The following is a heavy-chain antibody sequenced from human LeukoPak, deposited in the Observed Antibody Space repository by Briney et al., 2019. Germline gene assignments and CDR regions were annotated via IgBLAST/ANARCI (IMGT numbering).Heavy chain of an antibody. J-gene: IGHJ3*02. V-gene: IGHV4-4*07. CDR1: GGSISSYY. D-gene: IGHD2-2*01. CDR2: IYTSGST. CDR3: AGACSSTSCYAGVAFDI. Sequence: SETLSLTCTVSGGSISSYYWSWIRQAAGKGLEWLGRIYTSGSTNYNPSLKSRVTMSVDTSKNQFSLKLSSVTAADTAVYYCAGACSSTSCYAGVAFDIWGQGTMVTVSS.